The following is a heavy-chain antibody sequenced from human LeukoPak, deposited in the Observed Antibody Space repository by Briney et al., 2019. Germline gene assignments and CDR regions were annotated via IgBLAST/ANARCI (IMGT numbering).Heavy chain of an antibody. CDR2: ISSSGSTI. J-gene: IGHJ4*02. CDR3: ARADYGSTYYFDY. Sequence: GGSLRLSCAASGFTFSSYAMHWVRQAPGKGLEWVSYISSSGSTIYYADSVKGRFTISRDNAKNSLYLQMNSLRAEDTAVYYCARADYGSTYYFDYWGQGTLGTVSS. CDR1: GFTFSSYA. V-gene: IGHV3-48*03. D-gene: IGHD3-10*01.